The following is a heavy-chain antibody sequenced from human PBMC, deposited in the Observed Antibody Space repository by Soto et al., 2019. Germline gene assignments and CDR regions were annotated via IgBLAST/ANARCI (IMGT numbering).Heavy chain of an antibody. V-gene: IGHV4-61*01. CDR3: ARDGCGGDCYWSDAFDI. Sequence: SETLSLTCTVSGGSVSSGSYYWSWIRQPPGKGLEWIGYIYYSGSTNYNPSLKSRVTISVDTSKNQFSLKLSSVTAADTAVYYCARDGCGGDCYWSDAFDIWGQGTMVIVSS. D-gene: IGHD2-21*02. J-gene: IGHJ3*02. CDR1: GGSVSSGSYY. CDR2: IYYSGST.